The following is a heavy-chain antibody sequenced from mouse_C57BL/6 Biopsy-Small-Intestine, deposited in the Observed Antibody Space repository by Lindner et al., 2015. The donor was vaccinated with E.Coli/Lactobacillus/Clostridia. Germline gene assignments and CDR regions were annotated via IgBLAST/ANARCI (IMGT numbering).Heavy chain of an antibody. CDR3: ARWGIYYGNYENY. CDR2: IYPGDGDT. V-gene: IGHV1-82*01. J-gene: IGHJ2*02. Sequence: VQLQESGPELVKPGASVKISCKASGYAFSSSWMNWVKQRPGKGLEWIGRIYPGDGDTNYNGNFKGKATLTADKSSSTAYMQLSSLTSEDSAVYFCARWGIYYGNYENYWGQGTSLTVSS. CDR1: GYAFSSSW. D-gene: IGHD2-1*01.